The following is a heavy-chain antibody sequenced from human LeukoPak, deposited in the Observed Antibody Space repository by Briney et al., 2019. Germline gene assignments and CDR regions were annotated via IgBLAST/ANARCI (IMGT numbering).Heavy chain of an antibody. D-gene: IGHD3-22*01. CDR2: INTGGST. CDR3: AKRVDSSGYYYLPYFDY. J-gene: IGHJ4*02. CDR1: GFKVSSNY. V-gene: IGHV3-53*01. Sequence: PGGSLRLSCAASGFKVSSNYMSWVRQAPGKGLAWVSLINTGGSTYYADSVKGRFTISRDNSKNTLYLQMNSLRAEDTAVYYCAKRVDSSGYYYLPYFDYWGQGTLVTVSS.